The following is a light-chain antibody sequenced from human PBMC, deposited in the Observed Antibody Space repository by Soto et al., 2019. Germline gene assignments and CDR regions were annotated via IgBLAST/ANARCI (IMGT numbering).Light chain of an antibody. CDR2: DVI. CDR3: SSYASSGTVI. Sequence: QSALTQPASVSGSPGQSITISCTGTSSDVGAHNYVSWYQQHQVKAPKLMIYDVISRPSGISNRFSGSKSGNTASLTISGVQAEDEADYYCSSYASSGTVIFGGGTKLTVL. CDR1: SSDVGAHNY. J-gene: IGLJ2*01. V-gene: IGLV2-14*01.